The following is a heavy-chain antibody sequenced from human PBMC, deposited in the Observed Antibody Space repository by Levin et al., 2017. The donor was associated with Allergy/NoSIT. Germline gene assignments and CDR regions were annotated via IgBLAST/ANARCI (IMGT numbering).Heavy chain of an antibody. CDR2: IYYSGST. CDR3: ARQRMDDILTGYYNSPYYFDY. V-gene: IGHV4-59*08. Sequence: WIRQTRGKGLEWIGYIYYSGSTNYNPSLKSRVTISVDTSKNQFSLKLSSVTAADTAVYYCARQRMDDILTGYYNSPYYFDYWGQGTLVTVSS. J-gene: IGHJ4*02. D-gene: IGHD3-9*01.